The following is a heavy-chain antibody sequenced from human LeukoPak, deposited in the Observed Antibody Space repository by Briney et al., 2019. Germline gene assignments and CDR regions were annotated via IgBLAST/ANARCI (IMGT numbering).Heavy chain of an antibody. CDR3: ARGPVATRGGNLIFDY. D-gene: IGHD5-12*01. CDR2: IYYSGST. CDR1: GGSISSGGYY. Sequence: SETLSLTCTVSGGSISSGGYYWSWIRQHPGKGLEWIGYIYYSGSTYYNPSLKSRVTISVDTSKNQFSLKLSSVTAADTAVYYCARGPVATRGGNLIFDYWGQGTLVTVSS. J-gene: IGHJ4*02. V-gene: IGHV4-31*03.